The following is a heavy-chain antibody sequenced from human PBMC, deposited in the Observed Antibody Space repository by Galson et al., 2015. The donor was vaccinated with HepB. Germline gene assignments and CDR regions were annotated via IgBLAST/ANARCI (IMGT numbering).Heavy chain of an antibody. Sequence: SLRHPFAASGLDFSSYCMSSARQAPGKGLEWVANIKQDGSEKYYVDSVKGRFTISRDNAKNSLYLQMNSLRAEDTAVYYCARVLSRLWGAFDIWGQGTMVTVSS. J-gene: IGHJ3*02. CDR1: GLDFSSYC. V-gene: IGHV3-7*03. CDR2: IKQDGSEK. CDR3: ARVLSRLWGAFDI. D-gene: IGHD5-18*01.